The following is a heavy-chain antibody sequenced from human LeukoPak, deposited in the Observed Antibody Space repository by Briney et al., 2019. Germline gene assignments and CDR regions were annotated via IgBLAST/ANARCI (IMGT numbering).Heavy chain of an antibody. J-gene: IGHJ3*02. CDR2: IPYDGSNK. V-gene: IGHV3-30-3*01. CDR1: GFTFSSYA. CDR3: AREGATTVGAFDI. Sequence: GGSLRLSCAASGFTFSSYAMHWVRQAPGKGLEWVAVIPYDGSNKYYADSVKGRFTISRDNSKNTLYLQMNSLRAEDTAVYYCAREGATTVGAFDIWGQGTMVTVSS. D-gene: IGHD5-24*01.